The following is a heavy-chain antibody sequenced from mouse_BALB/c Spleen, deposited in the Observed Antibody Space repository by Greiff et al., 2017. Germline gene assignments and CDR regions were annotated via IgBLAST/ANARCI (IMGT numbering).Heavy chain of an antibody. CDR1: GFTFSSYA. Sequence: EVKLMESGGGLVKPGGSLKLSCAASGFTFSSYAMSWVRQSPEKRLEWVAEISSGGSYTYYPDTVTGRFTISRDNAKNTLYLEMSSLRSEDTAMYYCARGDGSSYSWFAYWGQGTLVTVSA. D-gene: IGHD1-1*01. CDR2: ISSGGSYT. CDR3: ARGDGSSYSWFAY. J-gene: IGHJ3*01. V-gene: IGHV5-9-4*01.